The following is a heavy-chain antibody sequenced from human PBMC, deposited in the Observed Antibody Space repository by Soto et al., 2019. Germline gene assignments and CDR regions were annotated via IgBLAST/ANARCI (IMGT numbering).Heavy chain of an antibody. D-gene: IGHD5-18*01. Sequence: ESGGGLVQPGRSLRLSCTVSGFTFSTYGMHWVRQAPGKGLEWVAVMSYNGRNKYYGDSVKGRFTISRDNSNNTLYLQMNSLRAEDTAVYYCAKDLKARMQLWVYSDLDVWGQGTTVTVSS. CDR3: AKDLKARMQLWVYSDLDV. V-gene: IGHV3-30*18. J-gene: IGHJ6*02. CDR1: GFTFSTYG. CDR2: MSYNGRNK.